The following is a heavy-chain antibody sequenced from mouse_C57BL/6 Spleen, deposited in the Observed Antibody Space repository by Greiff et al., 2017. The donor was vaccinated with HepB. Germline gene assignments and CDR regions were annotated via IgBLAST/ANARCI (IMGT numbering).Heavy chain of an antibody. CDR1: GYTFTSYG. CDR2: IYPSSGNT. CDR3: WYSYFDYYAMDG. V-gene: IGHV1-81*01. D-gene: IGHD2-12*01. Sequence: VQLQQSGAELARPGASVKLSCKASGYTFTSYGISWVKQSTGQGLEWIGEIYPSSGNTYYNEKFKGKATLTADNTYNKPYMELSSLTSADSAVYFCWYSYFDYYAMDGWGQGTSVTVSS. J-gene: IGHJ4*01.